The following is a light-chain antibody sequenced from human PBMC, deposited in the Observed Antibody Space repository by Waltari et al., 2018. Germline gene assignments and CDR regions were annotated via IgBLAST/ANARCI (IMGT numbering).Light chain of an antibody. CDR3: VLYMGFGISV. Sequence: QTVVTQEPSFSVSPGGTVTLTCGLSSGSVSSDHYPSWYQQTPGQTPRTLIYPTNTRSSGVPDRFSGSILGNKAALTITGAQAEDESDYYCVLYMGFGISVFGGGTKLTVL. J-gene: IGLJ3*02. CDR2: PTN. V-gene: IGLV8-61*01. CDR1: SGSVSSDHY.